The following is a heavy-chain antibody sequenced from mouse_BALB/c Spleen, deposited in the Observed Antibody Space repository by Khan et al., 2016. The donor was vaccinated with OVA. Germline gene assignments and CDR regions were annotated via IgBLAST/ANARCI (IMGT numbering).Heavy chain of an antibody. D-gene: IGHD2-3*01. J-gene: IGHJ1*01. CDR3: TRSNDGYGYCDV. CDR2: INPSNGGT. V-gene: IGHV1S81*02. CDR1: GYTFTSYY. Sequence: QVQLQQSGAELVKPGASVKLSCKASGYTFTSYYMYWVKQRPGQGLEWIGEINPSNGGTNFNEKFKSKATLTVDKSSSTAYMQLSSLTSEDSAVYYCTRSNDGYGYCDVWGAGTTVTVSS.